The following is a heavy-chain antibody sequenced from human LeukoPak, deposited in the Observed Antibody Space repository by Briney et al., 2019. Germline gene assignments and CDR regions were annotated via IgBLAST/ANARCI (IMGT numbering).Heavy chain of an antibody. CDR1: GYTFTSYD. Sequence: ASVKVSCKASGYTFTSYDINWVRQAPGQGLEWMGIINPSGGSTSYAQKFQGRVTMTRDTSTSTVYMELSSLRSEDTAVYYCARAPLGYCSSTSCYFDYWGQGTLVTVSS. J-gene: IGHJ4*02. CDR2: INPSGGST. CDR3: ARAPLGYCSSTSCYFDY. V-gene: IGHV1-46*01. D-gene: IGHD2-2*01.